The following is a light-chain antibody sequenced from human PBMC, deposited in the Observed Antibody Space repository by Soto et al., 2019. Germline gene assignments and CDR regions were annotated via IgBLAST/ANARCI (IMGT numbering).Light chain of an antibody. V-gene: IGKV3-11*01. J-gene: IGKJ4*01. CDR1: QSVSSY. CDR3: QERSNWSPSST. Sequence: EIVLTQSPATLSLSPGERATLSCRASQSVSSYLAWYQQKPGQAPRLLIYDASNRVTGIPARFSGSWSGTDFTLTISSLEPEDFAVYYCQERSNWSPSSTFGGWTKVEIK. CDR2: DAS.